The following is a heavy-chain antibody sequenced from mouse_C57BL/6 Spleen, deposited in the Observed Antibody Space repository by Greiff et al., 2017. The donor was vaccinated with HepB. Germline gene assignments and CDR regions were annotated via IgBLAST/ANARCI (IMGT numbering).Heavy chain of an antibody. CDR1: GFTFSSYA. J-gene: IGHJ1*03. CDR3: AREDGGYFDV. CDR2: ISDGGSYT. V-gene: IGHV5-4*01. Sequence: EVQRVESGGGLVKPGGSLKLSCAASGFTFSSYAISWVRQTPEKRLEWVATISDGGSYTYYPDNVKGRFTISRDNAKNNLYLQMSHLKSEDTAMYYCAREDGGYFDVWGTGTTVTVSS.